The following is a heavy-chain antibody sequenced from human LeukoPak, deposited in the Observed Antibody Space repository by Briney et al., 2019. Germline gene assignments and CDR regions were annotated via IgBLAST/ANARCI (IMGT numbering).Heavy chain of an antibody. J-gene: IGHJ4*02. D-gene: IGHD3-10*01. CDR2: ISYDGSNK. CDR3: AGGPNGSGSPYYFDY. Sequence: GGSLRLSCAASGFTFSSYAMHWVRQAPGKGLEWVAVISYDGSNKYYADSVKGRFTISRDNSKNTLYLQMNSLRAEDTAVYYCAGGPNGSGSPYYFDYWGQGTLVTVSS. CDR1: GFTFSSYA. V-gene: IGHV3-30*04.